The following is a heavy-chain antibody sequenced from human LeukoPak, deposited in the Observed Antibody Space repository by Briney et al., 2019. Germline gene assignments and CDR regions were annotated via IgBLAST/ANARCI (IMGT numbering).Heavy chain of an antibody. D-gene: IGHD3-9*01. V-gene: IGHV4-59*08. CDR2: IYYSGST. CDR3: ARVNPEWRDYDILTGYPIGYYFDY. Sequence: SETLSLTCTVSGGSISSYYWSWIRQPPGKGLEWIGYIYYSGSTNYNPSLKSRVTLSVDTSKNQFSLKLSSVTAADTAVYYCARVNPEWRDYDILTGYPIGYYFDYWGQGTLVTVSS. CDR1: GGSISSYY. J-gene: IGHJ4*02.